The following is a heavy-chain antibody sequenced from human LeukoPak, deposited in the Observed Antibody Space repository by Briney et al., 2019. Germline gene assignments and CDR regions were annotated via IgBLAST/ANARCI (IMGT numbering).Heavy chain of an antibody. CDR1: GYTLTELS. V-gene: IGHV1-24*01. Sequence: ASVKVSCKVSGYTLTELSMHWVRQAPGKGLEWMGGFDPEDGETIYAQKLQGRVTMTTDTSTSTAYMELRSLRSGDTAVYYCARGDYYDSSGYDYWGQGTLVTVSS. D-gene: IGHD3-22*01. CDR3: ARGDYYDSSGYDY. J-gene: IGHJ4*02. CDR2: FDPEDGET.